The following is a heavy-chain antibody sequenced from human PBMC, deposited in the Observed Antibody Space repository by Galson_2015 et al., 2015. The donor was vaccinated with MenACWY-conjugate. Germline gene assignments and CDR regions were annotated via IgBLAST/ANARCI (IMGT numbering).Heavy chain of an antibody. D-gene: IGHD3-10*01. Sequence: SLRLSCAASGFTFSDYAMHWVHQAPGNGLERGTCRHSDEITQDILDSVNGRFPLSRYNAKNDLCLQINSLRDEDTATYYCVKEKLASGRSFEYWGQGTPVTV. CDR1: GFTFSDYA. V-gene: IGHV3-30*02. CDR3: VKEKLASGRSFEY. CDR2: RHSDEITQ. J-gene: IGHJ4*02.